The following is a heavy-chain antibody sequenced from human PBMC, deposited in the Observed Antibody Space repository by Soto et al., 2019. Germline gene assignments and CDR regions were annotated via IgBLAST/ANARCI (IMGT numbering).Heavy chain of an antibody. Sequence: PSETLSLTCSVSGVSISSYFWSWIRQAPGRGLEWIGYTYHRCSTNYSPSLKSRVAISLDTSENQFSLKVNSVTAADTAVYYCARIGGYHGPLDYWGQGTPVTVSS. CDR3: ARIGGYHGPLDY. D-gene: IGHD6-25*01. V-gene: IGHV4-59*01. CDR1: GVSISSYF. CDR2: TYHRCST. J-gene: IGHJ4*02.